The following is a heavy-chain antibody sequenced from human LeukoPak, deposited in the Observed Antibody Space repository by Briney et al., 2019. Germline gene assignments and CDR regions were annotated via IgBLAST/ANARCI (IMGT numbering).Heavy chain of an antibody. Sequence: GGSLRLSCAASGFTFSSYAMSWVRQALGKGLEWVSAISGSGGSTYYADSVKGRFTISRDNSKNTLYLQMNSLRAEDTAVYYCAKDTSYYDSSGYYPGLFDYWGQGTLVTVSS. V-gene: IGHV3-23*01. D-gene: IGHD3-22*01. CDR3: AKDTSYYDSSGYYPGLFDY. J-gene: IGHJ4*01. CDR2: ISGSGGST. CDR1: GFTFSSYA.